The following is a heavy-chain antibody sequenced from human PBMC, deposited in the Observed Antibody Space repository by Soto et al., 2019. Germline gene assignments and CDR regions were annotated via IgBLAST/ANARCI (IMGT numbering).Heavy chain of an antibody. CDR1: GGSISGTTYS. CDR2: IYDSGNT. V-gene: IGHV4-30-2*01. CDR3: ARGQGAAAGHSNFDY. J-gene: IGHJ4*02. D-gene: IGHD6-13*01. Sequence: PSETLSLTCAVSGGSISGTTYSWSWIRQPPGKGLEWIGYIYDSGNTYYNPSLKSQFSISVDRSKNQFSLKLGSVTAADTAVYYCARGQGAAAGHSNFDYWGQGALVTAPQ.